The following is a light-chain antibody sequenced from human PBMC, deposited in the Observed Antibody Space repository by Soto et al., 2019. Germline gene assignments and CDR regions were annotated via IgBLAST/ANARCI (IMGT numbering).Light chain of an antibody. CDR2: GAS. CDR1: QSIGNY. CDR3: HQYGSSPQT. Sequence: EVVLTQSPATLSLSPGEGATLSCRASQSIGNYLAWYQQKPGQAPRLLIYGASTRASGIPDRFSGSGSGTDFTLAISRLETEDFAVYYCHQYGSSPQTFGQGTKV. V-gene: IGKV3-20*01. J-gene: IGKJ1*01.